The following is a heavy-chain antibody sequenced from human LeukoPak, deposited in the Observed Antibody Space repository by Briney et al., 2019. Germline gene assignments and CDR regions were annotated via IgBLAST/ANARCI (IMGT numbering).Heavy chain of an antibody. V-gene: IGHV3-21*04. J-gene: IGHJ4*02. CDR1: GFTFSDYT. Sequence: PGGSLRLSCAASGFTFSDYTMNWVRQAPGKGLEWVSSISDGSRSIYYVDLVKGRFTISRDNTKNSLYLQVNSLRAEDTAIYYCARDYFYCGGDCFVDYWGQGTLVTVSS. CDR3: ARDYFYCGGDCFVDY. CDR2: ISDGSRSI. D-gene: IGHD2-21*02.